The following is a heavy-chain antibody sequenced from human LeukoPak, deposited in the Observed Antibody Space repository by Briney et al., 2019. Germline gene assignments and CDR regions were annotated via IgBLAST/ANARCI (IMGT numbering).Heavy chain of an antibody. D-gene: IGHD3-3*01. CDR1: GFTFSSYA. Sequence: GGSLRLSCAASGFTFSSYAMRWVRQTPGKGLEWVSIIYYDGSTYYADSVKGRFTISRDNSKNTMYLQMNSLRAEDTAVYYCARPLRINCGMDVWGQGTTVTVSS. J-gene: IGHJ6*02. CDR3: ARPLRINCGMDV. V-gene: IGHV3-53*01. CDR2: IYYDGST.